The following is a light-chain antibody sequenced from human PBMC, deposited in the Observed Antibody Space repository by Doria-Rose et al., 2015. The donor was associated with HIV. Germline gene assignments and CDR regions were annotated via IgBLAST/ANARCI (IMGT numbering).Light chain of an antibody. Sequence: TQSPGTLSLSPGERATLSCRASQSVSDNYLAWYQQRPGQSPRLLIYGASSRATDIPDRFSGSGTGTDFTLTISRLEPEDVAVYYCHQYASSRTFGQGTKVEIK. CDR1: QSVSDNY. V-gene: IGKV3-20*01. J-gene: IGKJ1*01. CDR2: GAS. CDR3: HQYASSRT.